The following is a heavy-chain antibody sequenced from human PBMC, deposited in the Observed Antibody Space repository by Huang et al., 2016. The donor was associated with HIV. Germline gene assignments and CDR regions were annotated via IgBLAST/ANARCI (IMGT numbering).Heavy chain of an antibody. CDR2: IRASSGDT. D-gene: IGHD3-22*01. CDR3: ARDPKYHRIGYYRQRRGIDI. J-gene: IGHJ3*02. CDR1: GYTFTSYG. V-gene: IGHV1-18*01. Sequence: QIQLMQSGPELKQPGASVKVSCKASGYTFTSYGITWVRQAPGQGPEWMGWIRASSGDTEYAQKFHGRVTLTTDTSTNIAYIELRSLRSDDTAKYYCARDPKYHRIGYYRQRRGIDIWGQGTMVIVSS.